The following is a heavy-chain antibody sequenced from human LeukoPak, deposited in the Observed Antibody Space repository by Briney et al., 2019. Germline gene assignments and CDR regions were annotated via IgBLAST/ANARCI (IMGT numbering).Heavy chain of an antibody. CDR1: GYTFTAYY. CDR2: INPNNGGT. Sequence: GASVKVSFKASGYTFTAYYIHWVRQAPGQGLEWMGWINPNNGGTNYAQKFQGRVTVTRDTSISTAYMELGRLRSDDTAVYYCARDRSGYDSYNFDYWGQGTLVTVSS. CDR3: ARDRSGYDSYNFDY. D-gene: IGHD5-12*01. V-gene: IGHV1-2*02. J-gene: IGHJ4*02.